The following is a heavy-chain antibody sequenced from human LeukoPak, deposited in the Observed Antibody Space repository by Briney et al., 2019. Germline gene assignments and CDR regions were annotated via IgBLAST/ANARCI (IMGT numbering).Heavy chain of an antibody. J-gene: IGHJ3*02. CDR1: GFIFSNYD. V-gene: IGHV3-21*01. CDR3: AREKLRDGAFDI. Sequence: PGGSLRLSCAASGFIFSNYDMNWVRQAPGKGLEWVSSISSSSSYIYYADSVKGRFTISRDNAKNSLYLQMNSLRAEDTAVYYCAREKLRDGAFDIWGQGTMVTVSS. CDR2: ISSSSSYI. D-gene: IGHD5-24*01.